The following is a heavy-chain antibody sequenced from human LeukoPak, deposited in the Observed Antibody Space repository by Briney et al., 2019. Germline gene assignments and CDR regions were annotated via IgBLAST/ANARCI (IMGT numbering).Heavy chain of an antibody. J-gene: IGHJ4*02. V-gene: IGHV1-69*02. Sequence: SVKVSCKASGYTFTGYYMHWVRQAPGQGLEWMGRIIPILGIANYAQKFQGRVTITADKSTSTAYMELSSLRSEDTAVYYCATKGGSYCSGGSCYDYWGQGTLVTVSS. CDR1: GYTFTGYY. CDR2: IIPILGIA. D-gene: IGHD2-15*01. CDR3: ATKGGSYCSGGSCYDY.